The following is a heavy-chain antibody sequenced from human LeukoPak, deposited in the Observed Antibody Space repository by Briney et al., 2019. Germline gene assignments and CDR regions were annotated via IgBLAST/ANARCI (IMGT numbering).Heavy chain of an antibody. CDR1: GGTFSSYA. Sequence: SVKVSCKASGGTFSSYAISWVRQAPGQGLEWMGRIIPIFGTANYAQKFQGRVTITKDESTSTAYMELSSLRSEDTAVYYCARDHLRASYFDYWGQGTLVTVSS. CDR2: IIPIFGTA. J-gene: IGHJ4*02. CDR3: ARDHLRASYFDY. D-gene: IGHD4-17*01. V-gene: IGHV1-69*05.